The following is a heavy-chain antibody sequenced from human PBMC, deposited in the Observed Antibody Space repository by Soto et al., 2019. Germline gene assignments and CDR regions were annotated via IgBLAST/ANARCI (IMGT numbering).Heavy chain of an antibody. CDR3: TRGQHLVRKYYYYYYMDV. CDR1: GFTFSSYA. J-gene: IGHJ6*03. V-gene: IGHV3-23*01. Sequence: PGGSLRLSCAASGFTFSSYAMSWVRQAPGKGLEWVSAISGNGGSTYYADSVKGRFTISRDNSKNTLYPQMNSLRAEDTAVYYCTRGQHLVRKYYYYYYMDVWGTGTTVTVSS. D-gene: IGHD6-13*01. CDR2: ISGNGGST.